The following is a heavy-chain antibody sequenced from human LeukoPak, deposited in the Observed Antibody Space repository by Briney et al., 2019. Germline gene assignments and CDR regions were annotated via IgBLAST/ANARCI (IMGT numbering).Heavy chain of an antibody. V-gene: IGHV3-23*01. Sequence: GGSLRLSCAASGFTFSSYAMSWVREAPGKGPEWVSAISGSGGSTYYADSVKGRFTISRDNSKNTLYLQMNSLRAEDTAVYYCAKVRRGQWLAQIRYYFDYWGQGTLVTVSS. J-gene: IGHJ4*02. CDR1: GFTFSSYA. D-gene: IGHD6-19*01. CDR3: AKVRRGQWLAQIRYYFDY. CDR2: ISGSGGST.